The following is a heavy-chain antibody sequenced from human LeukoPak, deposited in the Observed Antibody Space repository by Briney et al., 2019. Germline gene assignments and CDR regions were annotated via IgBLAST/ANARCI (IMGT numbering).Heavy chain of an antibody. V-gene: IGHV3-74*01. Sequence: GGSLRLSCAASGFTFSSYWMHWVRHTPGKGRVWVSRIKGDGSSTSYADSVKGRFTISRDNGKNSLYLQMNSLGAEDTAVYYCARDRAAKARIGGMDVWGQGTTVIVS. CDR1: GFTFSSYW. D-gene: IGHD5-12*01. CDR3: ARDRAAKARIGGMDV. CDR2: IKGDGSST. J-gene: IGHJ6*02.